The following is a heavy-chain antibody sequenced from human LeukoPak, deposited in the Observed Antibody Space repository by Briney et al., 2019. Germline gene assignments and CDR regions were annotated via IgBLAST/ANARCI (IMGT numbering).Heavy chain of an antibody. CDR1: GFTFSSYA. CDR3: TTDPIVVVTASQAPVDY. CDR2: ISYDGSNK. J-gene: IGHJ4*02. D-gene: IGHD2-21*02. V-gene: IGHV3-30*04. Sequence: GGSLRLSCAASGFTFSSYAMHWVRQAPGKGLEWVAVISYDGSNKYYADSVKGRFTISRDNSKNTLYLQMNSLRAEDTAVYYCTTDPIVVVTASQAPVDYWGQGTLVTVSS.